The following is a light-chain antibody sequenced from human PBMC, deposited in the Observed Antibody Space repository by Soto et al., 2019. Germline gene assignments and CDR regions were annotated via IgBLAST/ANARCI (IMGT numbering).Light chain of an antibody. J-gene: IGKJ1*01. V-gene: IGKV1-5*01. Sequence: DIQMTQSPSTLSASVGDRFTITFRASQSISYRLAWYQQKPGKAPKLLIYDASNLESGVPSTFSGSGSGTEFTLTISSLQPDDFATYYCQQYNSYSWTFGQGTKVDI. CDR3: QQYNSYSWT. CDR1: QSISYR. CDR2: DAS.